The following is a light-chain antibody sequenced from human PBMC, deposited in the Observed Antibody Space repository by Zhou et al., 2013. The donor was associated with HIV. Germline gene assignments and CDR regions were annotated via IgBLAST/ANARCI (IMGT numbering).Light chain of an antibody. Sequence: DIQMTQSPSSLSASVGDRVIITCRASQSISNLLAWYQQKPGKAPKLLIYKASTLERGVPSRFSGSGSGTDFSLTINSLQPDDFATYYCQQYGSWLTFGQGTRVDI. J-gene: IGKJ1*01. V-gene: IGKV1-5*03. CDR3: QQYGSWLT. CDR2: KAS. CDR1: QSISNL.